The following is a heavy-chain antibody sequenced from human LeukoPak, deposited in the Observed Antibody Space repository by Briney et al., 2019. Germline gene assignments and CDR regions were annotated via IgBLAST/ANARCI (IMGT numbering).Heavy chain of an antibody. J-gene: IGHJ4*02. CDR3: ASGLNKAAGEEVRAY. D-gene: IGHD6-13*01. CDR1: GFTVSSNY. V-gene: IGHV3-53*01. CDR2: IYSGGST. Sequence: GGSLRLSCAASGFTVSSNYMSWVRQAPGKGLEWVSVIYSGGSTYYADSVKGRFTISRDNSKNTLYLQMNSLRAEDTAVYYCASGLNKAAGEEVRAYWGQGTLVTVSS.